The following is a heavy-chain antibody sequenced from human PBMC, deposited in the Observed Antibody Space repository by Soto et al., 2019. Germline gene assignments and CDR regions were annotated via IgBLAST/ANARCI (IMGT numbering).Heavy chain of an antibody. CDR3: ARAPSGRLHRPYYYYGMDV. V-gene: IGHV4-30-2*01. CDR1: GGSISSGGYS. Sequence: QLQLQESGSGLVKPSQTLSLTCAVSGGSISSGGYSWSWIRQPPGKGLEWIGYIYHSGSTYYNPSLKSRVTISVDRSKNQFSLKLSSVTAADTAVYYCARAPSGRLHRPYYYYGMDVWGQGTTVTVSS. CDR2: IYHSGST. J-gene: IGHJ6*02. D-gene: IGHD3-10*01.